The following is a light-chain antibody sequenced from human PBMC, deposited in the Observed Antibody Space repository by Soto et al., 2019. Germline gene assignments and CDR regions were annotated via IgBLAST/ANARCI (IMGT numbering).Light chain of an antibody. Sequence: QSALAQPASVSGSPGQSITISCTGTSSDVGSYNYVSWYQHHPGKAPRLMIYEVRNRPSGVSNRFSGSKSGNTASLTISGLQTEDEADYYCSSYTSNNTPVFGTGTKVTVL. V-gene: IGLV2-14*01. CDR3: SSYTSNNTPV. CDR1: SSDVGSYNY. CDR2: EVR. J-gene: IGLJ1*01.